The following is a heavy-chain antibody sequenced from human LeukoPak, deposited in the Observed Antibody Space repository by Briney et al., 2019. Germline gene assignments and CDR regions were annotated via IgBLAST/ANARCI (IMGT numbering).Heavy chain of an antibody. Sequence: PSETLSLTCTVSGGSISSYYWSWIRQPAGKGLEWIGRIYSGGSTNYNPSLKSRVTMSVDSSNNQFSLKLSSVTAADTAVFCCARENTGSYREFDYWGQGTLVTVSS. CDR1: GGSISSYY. CDR3: ARENTGSYREFDY. J-gene: IGHJ4*02. D-gene: IGHD1-26*01. V-gene: IGHV4-4*07. CDR2: IYSGGST.